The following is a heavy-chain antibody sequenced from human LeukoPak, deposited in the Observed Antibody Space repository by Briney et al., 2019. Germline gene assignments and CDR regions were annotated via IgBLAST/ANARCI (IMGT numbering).Heavy chain of an antibody. J-gene: IGHJ3*02. CDR1: GFTFDDYA. CDR3: AKAIFTYYYDSRSYDAFDI. Sequence: GGSLRLSCAASGFTFDDYAMHWVRQAPGKGLEWVSGISWNSNTIGYVDSVKGRFTISRDNAKNSLYLQMNSLRAEDTALYYCAKAIFTYYYDSRSYDAFDIWGQGTMVTVSS. CDR2: ISWNSNTI. V-gene: IGHV3-9*01. D-gene: IGHD3-22*01.